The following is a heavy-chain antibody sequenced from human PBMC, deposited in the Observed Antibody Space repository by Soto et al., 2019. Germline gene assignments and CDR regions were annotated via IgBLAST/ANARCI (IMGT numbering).Heavy chain of an antibody. CDR2: INSGSTTI. V-gene: IGHV3-48*01. J-gene: IGHJ6*03. CDR1: GFIFSSYS. Sequence: EVPLVESGGGLVQPGGSLRLSCAASGFIFSSYSLMWVRQAPGKGLEWVSYINSGSTTIYYADSMKGRFTVSRDNAKHSMYLQMNSLRAEDTAVYYCARDMSGDYYYYMDVWGKGTTVTVSS. CDR3: ARDMSGDYYYYMDV. D-gene: IGHD3-10*02.